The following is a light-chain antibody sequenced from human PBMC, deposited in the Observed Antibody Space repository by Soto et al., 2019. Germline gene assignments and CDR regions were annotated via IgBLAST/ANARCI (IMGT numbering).Light chain of an antibody. CDR3: QRYNSTPRT. J-gene: IGKJ1*01. CDR2: EAS. CDR1: QDSSDH. V-gene: IGKV1-27*01. Sequence: DFQMTQSPSSLSASVGDRVTITCRASQDSSDHLAWYQHKPGKVPKLLIYEASTLQSGVPSRFSGGGFGTDFTLTISSLQPEDGAIYYCQRYNSTPRTFGQGTKVELQ.